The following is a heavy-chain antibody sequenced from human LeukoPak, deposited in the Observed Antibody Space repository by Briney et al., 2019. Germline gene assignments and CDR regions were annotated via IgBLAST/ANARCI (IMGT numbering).Heavy chain of an antibody. CDR3: ARSGVGSGRYGAFDI. Sequence: PSETLSLTCTVSGGSISRYYWSWIRQPPGKGLEWIGYIYYSGSTNHNPSLESRVTMSVDTSKNQFSLKLRSVTAADTAAYYCARSGVGSGRYGAFDIWGQGTMVTVSS. D-gene: IGHD5-18*01. V-gene: IGHV4-59*08. CDR1: GGSISRYY. CDR2: IYYSGST. J-gene: IGHJ3*02.